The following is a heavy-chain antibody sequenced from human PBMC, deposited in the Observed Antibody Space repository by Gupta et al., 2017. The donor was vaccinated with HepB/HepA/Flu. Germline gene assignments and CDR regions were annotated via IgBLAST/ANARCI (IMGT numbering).Heavy chain of an antibody. V-gene: IGHV3-33*01. CDR1: GFTFSSYG. CDR3: ARNDILTGYSPFKGDYYYGMDV. D-gene: IGHD3-9*01. CDR2: IWYDGSNK. J-gene: IGHJ6*02. Sequence: QVQLVESGGGVVQPGRSLRLSCAASGFTFSSYGMHWVRQAPGKGLEWVAVIWYDGSNKYYADSVKGRFTISRDNSKNTLYLQMNSLRAEDTAVYYCARNDILTGYSPFKGDYYYGMDVWGQGTTVTVSS.